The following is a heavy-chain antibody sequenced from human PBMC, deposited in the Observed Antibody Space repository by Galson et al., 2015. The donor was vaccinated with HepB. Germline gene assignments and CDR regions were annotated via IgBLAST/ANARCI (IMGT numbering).Heavy chain of an antibody. V-gene: IGHV4-59*08. CDR2: ITDRGTP. CDR1: GGSMKNYF. Sequence: SETLSLTCTVSGGSMKNYFWSWIRQSPGQGLEWIGYITDRGTPKYNPSLKSRVSISIDTSKNQFSLKVRSVTAADTAVYYCVRHQLGHGYGSDDWGQGTLVTVSS. D-gene: IGHD3-10*01. CDR3: VRHQLGHGYGSDD. J-gene: IGHJ4*02.